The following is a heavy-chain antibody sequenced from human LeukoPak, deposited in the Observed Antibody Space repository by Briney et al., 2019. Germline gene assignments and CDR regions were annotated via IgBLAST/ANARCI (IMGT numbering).Heavy chain of an antibody. Sequence: PGGSLRLSCVASGSTFRNYEKHGVRQTPDRGLEWVAFIRSDGSDEEYTDSVKGRFTISRDNSKNTLYLQMNNLGGEDRALYYCAKRKYEDSSIFSMDVWGKGTTVIVSS. J-gene: IGHJ6*04. V-gene: IGHV3-30*02. D-gene: IGHD6-6*01. CDR2: IRSDGSDE. CDR3: AKRKYEDSSIFSMDV. CDR1: GSTFRNYE.